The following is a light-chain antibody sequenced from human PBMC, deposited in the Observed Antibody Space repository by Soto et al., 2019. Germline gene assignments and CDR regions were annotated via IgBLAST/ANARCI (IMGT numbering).Light chain of an antibody. CDR1: SSDVGGYTY. Sequence: QSALTQPPSASGSPRQSVTISCTGTSSDVGGYTYVSWYQQHPGKVPKLMVYEVNKRPSGVPDRFSGSKSGNTASLTVSGLQTEDEADYYCTSYAGGNNVFGTGTKLTVL. J-gene: IGLJ1*01. CDR3: TSYAGGNNV. CDR2: EVN. V-gene: IGLV2-8*01.